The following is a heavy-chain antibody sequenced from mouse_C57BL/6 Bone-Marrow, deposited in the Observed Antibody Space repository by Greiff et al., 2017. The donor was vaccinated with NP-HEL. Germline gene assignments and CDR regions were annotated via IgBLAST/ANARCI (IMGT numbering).Heavy chain of an antibody. J-gene: IGHJ1*03. CDR3: AREGGYYYGSYCWYFDV. Sequence: VQGVESGAELARPGASVKLSCKASGYTFTSYGIRWVKQRTGQGLEWIGEISPRSGNTYYTEKFKGQATLTADKSSSTAYLELRSLTSEDSAVYFGAREGGYYYGSYCWYFDVWGTGTTVTVSA. V-gene: IGHV1-81*01. D-gene: IGHD1-1*01. CDR2: ISPRSGNT. CDR1: GYTFTSYG.